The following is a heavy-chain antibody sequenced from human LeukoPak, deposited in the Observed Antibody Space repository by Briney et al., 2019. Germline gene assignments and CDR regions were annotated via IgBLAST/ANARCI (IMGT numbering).Heavy chain of an antibody. Sequence: ASVKVSCKASGYTFTGYFIHWIRQAPGQGLEWMGYINPNSGGTNYAQKFQGRVTMTRDTSIGTAYMELNRLTSDDTAMYFCARRRNWHNWNYFDYWGQGSPVTVSS. V-gene: IGHV1-2*02. CDR3: ARRRNWHNWNYFDY. D-gene: IGHD1-20*01. CDR1: GYTFTGYF. CDR2: INPNSGGT. J-gene: IGHJ4*02.